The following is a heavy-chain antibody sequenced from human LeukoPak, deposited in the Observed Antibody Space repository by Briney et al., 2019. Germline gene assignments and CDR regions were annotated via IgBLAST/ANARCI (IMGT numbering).Heavy chain of an antibody. V-gene: IGHV4-38-2*01. CDR3: ARAYYYDSSGYYFDY. D-gene: IGHD3-22*01. J-gene: IGHJ4*02. Sequence: PGGSLRLSCAASGFTFNTYGMSWVRRAPGKGLEWIGSIYHSGSTYYNPSLKSRVTISVDTSKNQFSLKLSSVTAADTAVYYCARAYYYDSSGYYFDYWGQGTLVTVSS. CDR1: GFTFNTYG. CDR2: IYHSGST.